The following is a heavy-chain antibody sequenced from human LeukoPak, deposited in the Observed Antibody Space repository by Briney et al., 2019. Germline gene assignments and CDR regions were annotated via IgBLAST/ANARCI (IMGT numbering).Heavy chain of an antibody. J-gene: IGHJ4*02. CDR1: GYTFTGYY. CDR3: ARAPMIVVVFPPRLDY. CDR2: INPNSGGT. D-gene: IGHD3-22*01. V-gene: IGHV1-2*02. Sequence: ASVKVSCKTSGYTFTGYYMHWVRQAPEQGLEWMGWINPNSGGTNYAQKFQDRVTMTGDTSISTAYMELSRLTSDDTAVYYCARAPMIVVVFPPRLDYWGQGTLVTVSS.